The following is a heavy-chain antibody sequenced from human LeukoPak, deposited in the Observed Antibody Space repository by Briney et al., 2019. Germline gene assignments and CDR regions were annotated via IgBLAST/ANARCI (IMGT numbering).Heavy chain of an antibody. Sequence: SETLSLTCTVSGGSVSSGGYYWNWIRQHPGKGLEWIGFTSYSEGTYYNPSLMSRITISVDISQNQFSLKMRAVTAADTAVYFRATADWECFYFDSWGQGALVAVSS. CDR1: GGSVSSGGYY. V-gene: IGHV4-31*03. J-gene: IGHJ4*02. D-gene: IGHD1-26*01. CDR2: TSYSEGT. CDR3: ATADWECFYFDS.